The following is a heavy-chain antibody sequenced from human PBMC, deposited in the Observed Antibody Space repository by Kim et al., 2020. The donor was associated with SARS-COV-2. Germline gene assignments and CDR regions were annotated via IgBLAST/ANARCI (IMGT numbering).Heavy chain of an antibody. Sequence: SETLSLTCAVYGGSFSGYYWSWIRQPPGKGLEWIGEINHSGSTNYNPSLKSRVTISVDTSKNQFSLKLSSVTAADTAVYYCARGGGYSGYDYRRVYYYYYGMDVWGQGTTVTVSS. CDR3: ARGGGYSGYDYRRVYYYYYGMDV. CDR2: INHSGST. V-gene: IGHV4-34*01. D-gene: IGHD5-12*01. J-gene: IGHJ6*02. CDR1: GGSFSGYY.